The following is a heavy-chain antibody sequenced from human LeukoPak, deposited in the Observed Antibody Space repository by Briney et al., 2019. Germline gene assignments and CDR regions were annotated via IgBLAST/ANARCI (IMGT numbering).Heavy chain of an antibody. J-gene: IGHJ4*02. CDR2: INHSGST. D-gene: IGHD3-10*01. V-gene: IGHV4-34*01. Sequence: PSETLSLTCAVYGGSFGGYYWSWIRQPPGKGLEWIGEINHSGSTNYNPSLKSRVTISVDTSKNQFSLKLSSVTAADTAVYYCARGPLWFGELPIDYWGQGTLVTVSS. CDR1: GGSFGGYY. CDR3: ARGPLWFGELPIDY.